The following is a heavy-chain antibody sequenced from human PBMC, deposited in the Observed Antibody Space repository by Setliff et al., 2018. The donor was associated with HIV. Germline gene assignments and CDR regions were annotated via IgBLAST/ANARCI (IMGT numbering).Heavy chain of an antibody. J-gene: IGHJ4*02. D-gene: IGHD5-18*01. CDR1: GFTFSSYA. Sequence: GGSLRLSCAASGFTFSSYAMSWVRQAPGKGLAWVSAISDSGGTTYFADSVKGRFTISRDNSQNTLYLQMNSLRADDTAIYYCAKGFRPVDTALVSGPTYWGQGIRVTVSS. CDR3: AKGFRPVDTALVSGPTY. V-gene: IGHV3-23*01. CDR2: ISDSGGTT.